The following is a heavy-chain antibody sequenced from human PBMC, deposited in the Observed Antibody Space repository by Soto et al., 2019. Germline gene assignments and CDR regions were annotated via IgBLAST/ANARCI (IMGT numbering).Heavy chain of an antibody. CDR3: ARAGFSATGTMDDDY. CDR1: GGSISSGDYY. CDR2: IYYSGSA. Sequence: PSGNLSLTSTVSGGSISSGDYYWGWIRQPPGKDLEWIGYIYYSGSAYYDPSLKSRVTISVDTSKNQFSLKLSSVTAADTAVYYCARAGFSATGTMDDDYWGQGTMVTVYS. V-gene: IGHV4-30-4*01. J-gene: IGHJ4*02. D-gene: IGHD1-7*01.